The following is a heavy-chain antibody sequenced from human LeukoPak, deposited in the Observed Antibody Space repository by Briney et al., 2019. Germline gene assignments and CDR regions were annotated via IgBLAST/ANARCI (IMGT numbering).Heavy chain of an antibody. V-gene: IGHV3-53*01. D-gene: IGHD3-10*01. J-gene: IGHJ6*03. CDR1: GSTVSSNY. CDR3: ARVYYGSGSLHYYYYYMDV. Sequence: GGSLRLSCAASGSTVSSNYMSWVRQAPGKGLEWVAVVYSGGRTYYADSVKGRFTISRDNSKSTLYLQMNSLRAEDTAVYYCARVYYGSGSLHYYYYYMDVWGKGTTVTISS. CDR2: VYSGGRT.